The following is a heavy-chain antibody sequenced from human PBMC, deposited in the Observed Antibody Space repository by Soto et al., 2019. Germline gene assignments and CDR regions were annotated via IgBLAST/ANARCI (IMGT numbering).Heavy chain of an antibody. CDR3: ERPYSIQDIKADYYYGMDL. V-gene: IGHV1-69*01. J-gene: IGHJ6*02. CDR1: GGTFSSYA. Sequence: VKVSCKASGGTFSSYAISWVRQAPGQGLEWMGGIIPIFGTANYAQKFQGRVTITADESTSTAYMELSSLRSEDTAVYYCERPYSIQDIKADYYYGMDLWGQGTAVTVSS. D-gene: IGHD4-4*01. CDR2: IIPIFGTA.